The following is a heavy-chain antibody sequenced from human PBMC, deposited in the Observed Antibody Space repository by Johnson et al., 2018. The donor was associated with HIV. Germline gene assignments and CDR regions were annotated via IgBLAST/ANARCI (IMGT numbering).Heavy chain of an antibody. CDR1: GFTFSSYA. CDR2: IYSQTDGGTT. Sequence: MLLVESGGGLVQPGGSLRLSCAASGFTFSSYAMSWVRQAPGKGLEWVGRIYSQTDGGTTDYAAPMKGSFTISRDDSKNTLYLQMNSLKTEDTAVYYCTTDLPGGYYGGNWTYDAFDIWGQGTMVTVSS. D-gene: IGHD4-23*01. V-gene: IGHV3-15*01. J-gene: IGHJ3*02. CDR3: TTDLPGGYYGGNWTYDAFDI.